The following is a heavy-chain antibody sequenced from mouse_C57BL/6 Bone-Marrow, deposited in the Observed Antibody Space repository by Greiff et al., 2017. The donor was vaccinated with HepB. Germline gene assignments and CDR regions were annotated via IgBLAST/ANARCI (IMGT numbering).Heavy chain of an antibody. CDR2: IYPGSGNT. D-gene: IGHD3-2*02. CDR3: AIDSSGTGDY. V-gene: IGHV1-76*01. Sequence: QVQLQQSGAELVRPGASVKLSCKASGYTFTDYYINWVKQRPGQGLEWIARIYPGSGNTYYNEKFKGKATLTAEKSSSTAYMQLSSLTSEDSAVYFCAIDSSGTGDYWGQGTTLTVSS. J-gene: IGHJ2*01. CDR1: GYTFTDYY.